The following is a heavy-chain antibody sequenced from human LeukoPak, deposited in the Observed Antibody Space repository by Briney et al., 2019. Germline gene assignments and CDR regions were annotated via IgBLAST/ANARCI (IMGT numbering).Heavy chain of an antibody. D-gene: IGHD2-2*01. CDR3: ARANCSSTSCYAAFDY. J-gene: IGHJ4*02. Sequence: AGGSLRLSCAASGFTFSSYAMHWVRQAPGKGLEYVSAISSNGGSTYYANSVKGRFTISRDNSKNTLYLQMGSLRAEDMAVYYCARANCSSTSCYAAFDYWGQGTLVTVSS. CDR1: GFTFSSYA. V-gene: IGHV3-64*01. CDR2: ISSNGGST.